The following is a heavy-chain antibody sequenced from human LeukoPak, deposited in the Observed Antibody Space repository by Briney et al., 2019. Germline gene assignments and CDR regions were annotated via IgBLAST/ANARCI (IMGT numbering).Heavy chain of an antibody. CDR2: ISTYNGDT. J-gene: IGHJ4*02. D-gene: IGHD1-1*01. V-gene: IGHV1-18*04. Sequence: GASVKVSCKASGYTFTGYYMHWVRQAPGQGLEWMGWISTYNGDTNYAQKLQGRVTMTTDTSTSTAYMELRSLRSDDTAVYYCARDHNWVVDYWGQGTLVTVSS. CDR1: GYTFTGYY. CDR3: ARDHNWVVDY.